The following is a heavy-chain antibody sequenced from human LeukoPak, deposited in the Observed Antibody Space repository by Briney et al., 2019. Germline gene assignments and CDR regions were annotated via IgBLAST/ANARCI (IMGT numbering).Heavy chain of an antibody. CDR2: TYYRSKWYN. CDR1: GDSVSSNSAA. CDR3: ARGASGTPGYFDS. V-gene: IGHV6-1*01. J-gene: IGHJ4*02. Sequence: SQTLSLTCAISGDSVSSNSAAWSCIRQSPSRGLEWLGRTYYRSKWYNDYAISVKSRITINPDTSKNQVSLQLNTVTLEDTAVYYCARGASGTPGYFDSWGQGTLVTVSS. D-gene: IGHD1/OR15-1a*01.